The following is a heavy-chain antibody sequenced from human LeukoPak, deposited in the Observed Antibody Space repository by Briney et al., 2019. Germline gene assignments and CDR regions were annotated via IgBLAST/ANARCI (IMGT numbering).Heavy chain of an antibody. J-gene: IGHJ4*02. CDR1: GDSVTGYF. CDR3: VIGVGWQPDY. CDR2: IYKIGTT. V-gene: IGHV4-59*02. Sequence: SGTLSLTCTVFGDSVTGYFLNWVRQPPGKGLEWIWHIYKIGTTNYNPSLKSRLTISADTSKNQFSLQLRSVTAADTAVYYCVIGVGWQPDYWGQGALVTVSS. D-gene: IGHD2-15*01.